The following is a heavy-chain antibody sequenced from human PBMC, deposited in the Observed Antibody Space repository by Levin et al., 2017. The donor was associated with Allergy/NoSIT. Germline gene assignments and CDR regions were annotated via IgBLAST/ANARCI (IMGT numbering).Heavy chain of an antibody. D-gene: IGHD1-14*01. V-gene: IGHV1-8*01. CDR1: GYTFTSYD. Sequence: ASVKVSCKASGYTFTSYDINWVRQATGQGLEWMGWMNPNSGNTGYAQKFQGRVTMTRNTSISTAYMELSSLRSEDTAVYYCARGKRFLYHATLKYYFDYWGQGTLVTVSS. CDR2: MNPNSGNT. CDR3: ARGKRFLYHATLKYYFDY. J-gene: IGHJ4*02.